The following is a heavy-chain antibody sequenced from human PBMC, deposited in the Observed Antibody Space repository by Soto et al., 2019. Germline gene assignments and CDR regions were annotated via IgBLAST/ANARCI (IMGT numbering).Heavy chain of an antibody. CDR2: INAGNGNT. V-gene: IGHV1-3*01. CDR3: ARDLITIFGVVINYYYGMDV. CDR1: GYTFTSYA. D-gene: IGHD3-3*01. Sequence: ASVKVSCKASGYTFTSYAMHWVRQAPGQRREWMGWINAGNGNTKYSQKFQGRVTITRDTSASTAYMELSSPRSEDTAVYYCARDLITIFGVVINYYYGMDVWGQGTTVTVSS. J-gene: IGHJ6*02.